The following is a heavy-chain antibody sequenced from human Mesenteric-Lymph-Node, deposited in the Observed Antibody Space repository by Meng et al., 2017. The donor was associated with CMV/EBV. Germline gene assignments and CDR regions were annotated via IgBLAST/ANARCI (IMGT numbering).Heavy chain of an antibody. Sequence: GGSLRLSCAASGFTFSSYAMHWVRQAPGKGLEWVAVISYDGSNKYYADSVKGRFTISRDNSKNTLYLQMNSLRAEDTAVYYCAKDIRTISAFDIWGQGTMVTVSS. CDR3: AKDIRTISAFDI. D-gene: IGHD1/OR15-1a*01. J-gene: IGHJ3*02. CDR1: GFTFSSYA. V-gene: IGHV3-30*04. CDR2: ISYDGSNK.